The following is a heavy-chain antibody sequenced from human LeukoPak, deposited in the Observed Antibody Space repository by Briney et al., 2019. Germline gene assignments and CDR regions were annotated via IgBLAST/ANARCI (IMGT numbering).Heavy chain of an antibody. J-gene: IGHJ3*02. CDR3: ARDNYDILTGYSEGAFDI. V-gene: IGHV4-59*01. Sequence: PSETLSLTCTISGGSISNYFWNWIRQPPGKGLESIGYVYNSGSSNYNPSLKSRVTISVDTSKNQFSLKLSSVTAADTAVYYCARDNYDILTGYSEGAFDIWGQGTMVTVSS. CDR2: VYNSGSS. CDR1: GGSISNYF. D-gene: IGHD3-9*01.